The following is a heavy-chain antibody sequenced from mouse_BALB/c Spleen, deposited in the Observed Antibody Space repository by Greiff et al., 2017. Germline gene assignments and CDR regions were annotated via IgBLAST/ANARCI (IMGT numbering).Heavy chain of an antibody. J-gene: IGHJ1*01. CDR1: GFTFSSYG. Sequence: EVKLMESGGDLVKPGGSLKLSCAASGFTFSSYGMSWVRQTPDKRLEWVATISSGGSYTYYPDSVKGRFTISRDNAKNTLYLQMSSLKSEDTAMYYCTRVTTVVATRYFDVWGAGTTVTVSS. CDR3: TRVTTVVATRYFDV. D-gene: IGHD1-1*01. CDR2: ISSGGSYT. V-gene: IGHV5-6*01.